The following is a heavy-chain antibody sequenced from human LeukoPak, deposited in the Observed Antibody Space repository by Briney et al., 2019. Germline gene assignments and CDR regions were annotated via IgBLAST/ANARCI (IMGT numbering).Heavy chain of an antibody. CDR2: IYYSGST. J-gene: IGHJ3*02. CDR3: ARTYSGSYYGFDAFDI. V-gene: IGHV4-39*01. CDR1: GGSISSSSYY. D-gene: IGHD1-26*01. Sequence: PSETLSLTCTVSGGSISSSSYYWGWIRQPPGKVLAWTGSIYYSGSTYYNPSLKSRVTISVDTSKNQFSLKLSSVTVADTAVYYCARTYSGSYYGFDAFDIWGQGTMVTVSS.